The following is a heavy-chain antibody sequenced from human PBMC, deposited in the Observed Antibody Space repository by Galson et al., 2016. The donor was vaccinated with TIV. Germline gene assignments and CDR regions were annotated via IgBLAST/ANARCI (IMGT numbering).Heavy chain of an antibody. CDR1: GVTFISFA. D-gene: IGHD3-10*01. J-gene: IGHJ4*02. CDR2: IIPIFRTV. Sequence: SVKVSCKASGVTFISFAISWVRQAPGQGLEWMGGIIPIFRTVHYAQRFQGRVTITADESTSTAYMELSSLRSEDTAVYSCMTGNKLLGHAVTQWFGVETPFWGQGTLVTVSS. V-gene: IGHV1-69*13. CDR3: MTGNKLLGHAVTQWFGVETPF.